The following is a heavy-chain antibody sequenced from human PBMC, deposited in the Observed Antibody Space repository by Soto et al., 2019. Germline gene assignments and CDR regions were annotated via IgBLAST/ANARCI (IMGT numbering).Heavy chain of an antibody. D-gene: IGHD3-16*01. Sequence: QVPGKELEWVAVISYDGSNEYYGDSVKGRFTIFRDNSKDTLYLQMNSLRTEDTAVYYCARDGTRIGDNWFDPWGQGTLVTVSS. CDR2: ISYDGSNE. CDR3: ARDGTRIGDNWFDP. J-gene: IGHJ5*02. V-gene: IGHV3-30-3*01.